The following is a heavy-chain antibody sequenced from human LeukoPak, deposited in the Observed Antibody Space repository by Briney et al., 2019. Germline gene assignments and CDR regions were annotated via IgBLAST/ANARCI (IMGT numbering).Heavy chain of an antibody. V-gene: IGHV4-34*01. CDR2: INHSGST. J-gene: IGHJ4*02. Sequence: SETLSLTCAVYGGSFSGYYWSWIRQPPGKGLEWIGEINHSGSTNYNPSLKCRVTISVDTSKNQFSLKLSSVTAADTAVYYCARGLDGRRFDYWGQGTLVTVSS. CDR3: ARGLDGRRFDY. CDR1: GGSFSGYY. D-gene: IGHD3/OR15-3a*01.